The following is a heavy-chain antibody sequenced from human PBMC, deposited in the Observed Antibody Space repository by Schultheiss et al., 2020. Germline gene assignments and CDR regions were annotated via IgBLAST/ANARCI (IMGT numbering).Heavy chain of an antibody. CDR3: ASSGYANGYYYYGMDV. D-gene: IGHD5-12*01. V-gene: IGHV1-69*13. CDR1: GYTFTSYD. CDR2: IIPIFGTA. J-gene: IGHJ6*02. Sequence: SVKVSCKASGYTFTSYDINWVRQATGQGLEWMGGIIPIFGTANYAQKFQGRVTITADESTSTAYMELSSLRSEDTAVYYCASSGYANGYYYYGMDVWGQGTTVTVS.